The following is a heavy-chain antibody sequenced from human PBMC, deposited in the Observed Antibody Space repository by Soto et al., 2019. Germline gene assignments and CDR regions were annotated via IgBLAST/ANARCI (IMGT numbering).Heavy chain of an antibody. J-gene: IGHJ5*01. CDR3: ARSDGGSCYYGTFCWFAS. V-gene: IGHV1-18*01. CDR1: GYTFSNYG. D-gene: IGHD2-15*01. CDR2: ISGYNVNT. Sequence: QVQLVQSGVEVKKPGASVKVSCKASGYTFSNYGISWVRQTPGQGLEWMGWISGYNVNTKYAPKFQGRVNMTKDTSKNTDYMELMSLRSDDTAVDYCARSDGGSCYYGTFCWFASWGQGNLDTVSS.